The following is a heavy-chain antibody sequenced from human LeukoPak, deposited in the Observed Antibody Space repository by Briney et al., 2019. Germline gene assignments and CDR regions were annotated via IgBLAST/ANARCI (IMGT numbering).Heavy chain of an antibody. V-gene: IGHV4-39*01. J-gene: IGHJ4*02. D-gene: IGHD3-10*01. CDR3: ARPYYYGSGSYYN. Sequence: PSETLSLTCTVSGGSINSSSYYWGWIRQPPGKGLEWIGSICYSGSTYYNPSLKSPVTIYVDTSKNLFSLKLSSVTAADTAVYYCARPYYYGSGSYYNWGQGTLVTVSS. CDR1: GGSINSSSYY. CDR2: ICYSGST.